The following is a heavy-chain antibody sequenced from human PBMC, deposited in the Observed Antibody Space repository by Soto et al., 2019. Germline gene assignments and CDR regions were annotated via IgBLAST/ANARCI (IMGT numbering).Heavy chain of an antibody. Sequence: SETLSLTCAVYGGSFSGYYWSWIRQPPGKGLEWIGEINHSGSTNYNPSLKSRVTISVDTSKNQFSLKLSSVTAADTAVYYCARGQPLLWFGELLLKYYYYMDVWGKGTTVTVSS. CDR2: INHSGST. CDR3: ARGQPLLWFGELLLKYYYYMDV. J-gene: IGHJ6*03. V-gene: IGHV4-34*01. CDR1: GGSFSGYY. D-gene: IGHD3-10*01.